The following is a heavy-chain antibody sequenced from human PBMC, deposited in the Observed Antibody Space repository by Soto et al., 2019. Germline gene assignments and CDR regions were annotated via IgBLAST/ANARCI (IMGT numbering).Heavy chain of an antibody. Sequence: GESLKISCQGSGYSFTSNWIGWVRQMPGKGLEWMGIINPADSDIKYSPSFQGQVTISADKSIGTAYLQWSSLKASDAAMYYCARHQRDDASRKIDCWGQGTLVTVSS. V-gene: IGHV5-51*01. CDR1: GYSFTSNW. CDR2: INPADSDI. D-gene: IGHD3-16*01. J-gene: IGHJ4*02. CDR3: ARHQRDDASRKIDC.